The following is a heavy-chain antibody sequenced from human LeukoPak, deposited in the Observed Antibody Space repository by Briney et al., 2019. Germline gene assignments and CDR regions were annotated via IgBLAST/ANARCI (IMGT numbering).Heavy chain of an antibody. Sequence: SQTLSLTCTVSGGSISSGGYYWSWIRQHPGKGLEWIGYIYYSGSTYYNPSPKSRVTISVDTSKNQFSLKLSSVTAADTAVYYCARDSRVAVFGGPGMDVWGQGTTVTVSS. CDR3: ARDSRVAVFGGPGMDV. CDR1: GGSISSGGYY. J-gene: IGHJ6*02. D-gene: IGHD3-3*01. V-gene: IGHV4-31*03. CDR2: IYYSGST.